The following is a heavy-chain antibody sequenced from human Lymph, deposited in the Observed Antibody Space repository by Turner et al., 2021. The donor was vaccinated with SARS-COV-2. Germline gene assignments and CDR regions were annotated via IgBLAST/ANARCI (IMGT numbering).Heavy chain of an antibody. CDR2: IIPTLDIA. CDR1: GGTFSSYA. V-gene: IGHV1-69*10. CDR3: ARDVTGPLGY. D-gene: IGHD1-20*01. J-gene: IGHJ4*02. Sequence: QVQLVQSGAEVKKPGSSVKVSCKASGGTFSSYAISWVRQAPGQGLEWMGGIIPTLDIANYAQRFQGRVTITTDKSTSTAYMELSSLRAEDTAVYYCARDVTGPLGYWGQGTLVTVSS.